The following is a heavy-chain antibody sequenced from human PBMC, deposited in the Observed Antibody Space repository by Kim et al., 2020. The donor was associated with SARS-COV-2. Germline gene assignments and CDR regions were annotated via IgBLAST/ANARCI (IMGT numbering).Heavy chain of an antibody. V-gene: IGHV3-7*01. Sequence: YVDSVKGRFTITRDNAMKSLYLQMNSLRAEDTAVYYCAREGYCGSRSCYDYWGQGTLVTVSS. J-gene: IGHJ4*02. CDR3: AREGYCGSRSCYDY. D-gene: IGHD2-2*01.